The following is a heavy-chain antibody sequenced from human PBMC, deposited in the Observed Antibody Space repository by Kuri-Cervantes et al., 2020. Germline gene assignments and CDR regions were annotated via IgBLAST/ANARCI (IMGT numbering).Heavy chain of an antibody. J-gene: IGHJ6*03. CDR1: GFTFSTYT. V-gene: IGHV3-48*01. Sequence: GESLKISCAASGFTFSTYTMNWVRQAPGKGLEWVSYISNSGGTIYYADSVKGRFTISRDNAKNSLYLQMNSLRAEDTAVYYCARMSTVGRYYMDVWGKGTTVTVSS. D-gene: IGHD4-23*01. CDR2: ISNSGGTI. CDR3: ARMSTVGRYYMDV.